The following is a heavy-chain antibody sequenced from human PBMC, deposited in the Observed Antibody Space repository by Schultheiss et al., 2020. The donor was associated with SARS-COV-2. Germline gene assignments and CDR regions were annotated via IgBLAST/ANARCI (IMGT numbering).Heavy chain of an antibody. CDR2: IYYSGST. V-gene: IGHV4-34*01. CDR3: ARDQGWEVNRPSSGPYYFDY. D-gene: IGHD1-26*01. Sequence: GSLRLSCAVYGGSFSGYYWSWIRQPPGKGLEWIGSIYYSGSTNYNPSLKSRVTISVDTSKNQFSLKLSSVTAADTAVYYCARDQGWEVNRPSSGPYYFDYWGQGTLVTVSS. CDR1: GGSFSGYY. J-gene: IGHJ4*02.